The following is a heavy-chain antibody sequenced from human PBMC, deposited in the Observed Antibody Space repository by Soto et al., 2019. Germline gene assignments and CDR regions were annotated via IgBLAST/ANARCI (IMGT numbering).Heavy chain of an antibody. CDR2: INPSGGST. D-gene: IGHD6-6*01. CDR3: AKSVRIADHDY. Sequence: ASVKVSCQASGYTFTSYYMHWVRQAPGQGLEWMGIINPSGGSTSYAQKFQGRVTMTRDTSTSTVYMELSSLRSEDTAVYYCAKSVRIADHDYWGQGTLVTVSS. V-gene: IGHV1-46*01. CDR1: GYTFTSYY. J-gene: IGHJ4*02.